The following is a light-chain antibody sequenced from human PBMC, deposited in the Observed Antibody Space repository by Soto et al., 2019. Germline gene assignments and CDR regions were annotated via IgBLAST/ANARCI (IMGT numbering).Light chain of an antibody. CDR1: QSVFYSSNNKNY. J-gene: IGKJ1*01. V-gene: IGKV4-1*01. CDR2: WAS. CDR3: QQYYYART. Sequence: DIVLTQFPDSLAVSLGERATINCKSSQSVFYSSNNKNYLAWYQLKPGQPPKLLIYWASTRESGVPDRCSGSGSGTDFTLNIGSLQAEDVAVYYCQQYYYARTFGQGTKVEIK.